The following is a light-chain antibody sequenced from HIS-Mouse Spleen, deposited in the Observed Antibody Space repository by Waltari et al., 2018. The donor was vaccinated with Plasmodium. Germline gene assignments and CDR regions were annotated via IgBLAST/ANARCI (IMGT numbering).Light chain of an antibody. CDR1: SLRSYY. CDR3: NSRDSSGNHQV. J-gene: IGLJ3*02. CDR2: GKN. V-gene: IGLV3-19*01. Sequence: SSELTQDPAVSVALGQTVRITCQGDSLRSYYASGYLHKPGQDPVLVVYGKNNRPSGIPDRFSGSSSGNTASLTITGAQAEDEADYYCNSRDSSGNHQVFGGGTKLTVL.